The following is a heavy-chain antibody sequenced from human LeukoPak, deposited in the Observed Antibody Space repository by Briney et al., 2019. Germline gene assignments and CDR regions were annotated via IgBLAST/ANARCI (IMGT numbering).Heavy chain of an antibody. CDR1: GFTFSSYG. D-gene: IGHD6-13*01. CDR3: AKESRASSSWYVATGNYFDY. V-gene: IGHV3-30*18. CDR2: ISYDGSNK. J-gene: IGHJ4*02. Sequence: PGGSLRLSCAASGFTFSSYGMHWVRQAPGKGLEWVAVISYDGSNKYYADSVKGRFTISRDNSKNTLYLQMNSLRAEDTAVYYCAKESRASSSWYVATGNYFDYWGQGTLSPSPQ.